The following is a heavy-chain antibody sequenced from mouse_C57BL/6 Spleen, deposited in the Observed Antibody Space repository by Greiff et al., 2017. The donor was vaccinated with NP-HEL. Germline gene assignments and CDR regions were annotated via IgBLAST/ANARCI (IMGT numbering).Heavy chain of an antibody. J-gene: IGHJ4*01. CDR3: ARGPNYYGSRPLAMDY. CDR2: ISYDGSN. CDR1: GYSITSGYY. D-gene: IGHD1-1*01. Sequence: EVKLQESGPGLVKPSQSLSLTCSVTGYSITSGYYWNWIRQFPGNKLEWMGYISYDGSNNYNPSLKTRISITRDTSKNQFFLKLNSVTTEDTATYYWARGPNYYGSRPLAMDYWGQGTSVTVSS. V-gene: IGHV3-6*01.